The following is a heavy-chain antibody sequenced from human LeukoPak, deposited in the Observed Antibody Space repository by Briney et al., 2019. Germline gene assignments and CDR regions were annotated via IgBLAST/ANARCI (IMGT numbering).Heavy chain of an antibody. J-gene: IGHJ4*02. CDR2: INPSGGST. Sequence: ASVKVSCKASGYTFTSYYMHWVRQAPGQGLEWMGIINPSGGSTSYAQKFQGRVTMTRDTSTRTVYMELSSLRSEDTAVYYCATALTLGYSSGWLPRWGQGTLVTVSS. V-gene: IGHV1-46*01. D-gene: IGHD6-19*01. CDR3: ATALTLGYSSGWLPR. CDR1: GYTFTSYY.